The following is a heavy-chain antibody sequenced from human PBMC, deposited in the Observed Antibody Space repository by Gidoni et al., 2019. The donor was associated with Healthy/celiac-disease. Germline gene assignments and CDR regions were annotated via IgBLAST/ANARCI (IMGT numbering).Heavy chain of an antibody. D-gene: IGHD6-13*01. CDR3: ARARAAGPPSFDY. CDR2: ISSSSSYI. CDR1: GSPFSSYS. Sequence: VRLVESGGGLVKPGGSLSHPCAASGSPFSSYSMNWARQAPGKGLGWVSSISSSSSYIYYADSVKGRFTISRDNAKNSLYLQMNSLRAEDTAVYYCARARAAGPPSFDYWGQGTLVTVSS. J-gene: IGHJ4*02. V-gene: IGHV3-21*01.